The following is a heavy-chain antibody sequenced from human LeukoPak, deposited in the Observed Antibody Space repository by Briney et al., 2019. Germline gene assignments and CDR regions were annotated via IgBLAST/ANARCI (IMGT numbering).Heavy chain of an antibody. V-gene: IGHV4-61*02. CDR1: GGSISSGSYY. CDR3: ARGGLHFDY. J-gene: IGHJ4*02. Sequence: SETLSLTCTVSGGSISSGSYYWNWIRQPAGKGLEWIGRIYTSGSTNYNPSLKSRVTISVDTSKNQFSLKLRSVTAADTAVYYCARGGLHFDYWGQGTLVTVSS. CDR2: IYTSGST. D-gene: IGHD3/OR15-3a*01.